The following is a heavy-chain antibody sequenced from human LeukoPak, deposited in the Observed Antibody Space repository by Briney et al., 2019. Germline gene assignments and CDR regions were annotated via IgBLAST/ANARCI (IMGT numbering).Heavy chain of an antibody. CDR1: GFTFSSYA. CDR2: ISYDGSNK. CDR3: ARDESSGYSYGTYYYYGMDV. Sequence: GRSLRLSCEASGFTFSSYAMHWVRQAPGKGLEWVAVISYDGSNKYYADSVKGRFTISRDNSKNTLYLQMNSLRAEDTAVYYCARDESSGYSYGTYYYYGMDVWGQGTTVTVSS. J-gene: IGHJ6*02. V-gene: IGHV3-30-3*01. D-gene: IGHD5-18*01.